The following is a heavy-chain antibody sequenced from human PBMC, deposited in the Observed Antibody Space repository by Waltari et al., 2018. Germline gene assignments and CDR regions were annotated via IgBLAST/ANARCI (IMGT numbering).Heavy chain of an antibody. J-gene: IGHJ3*02. CDR1: GFTLRSYW. V-gene: IGHV3-7*01. D-gene: IGHD3-22*01. CDR3: ARDQWFAFDI. Sequence: EVQLVESGGGLVQPGVSLRLSCAASGFTLRSYWMSWVRQAPGKGLEWVANIMTDGSEEYYVDSVRGRFTISRDNAKNSLFLQMNSLRPEDTAVYYCARDQWFAFDIWGQGTMVTVSS. CDR2: IMTDGSEE.